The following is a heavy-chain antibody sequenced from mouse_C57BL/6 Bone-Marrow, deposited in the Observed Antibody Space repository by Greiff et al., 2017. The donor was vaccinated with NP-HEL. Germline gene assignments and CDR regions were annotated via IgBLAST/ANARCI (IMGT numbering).Heavy chain of an antibody. J-gene: IGHJ3*01. CDR2: ISDGGSYT. Sequence: DVMLVESGGGLVKPGGSLKLSCAASGFTFSSYAMSWVRQTPEKRLEWVATISDGGSYTYYPDTVKGRFTITSANAKNNLYLQMSHLNAEDTAMYYCARVNDGYYGFANWGQGTLVTVSA. CDR1: GFTFSSYA. V-gene: IGHV5-4*03. D-gene: IGHD2-3*01. CDR3: ARVNDGYYGFAN.